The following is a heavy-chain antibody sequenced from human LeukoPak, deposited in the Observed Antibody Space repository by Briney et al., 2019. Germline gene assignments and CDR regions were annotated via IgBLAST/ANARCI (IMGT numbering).Heavy chain of an antibody. J-gene: IGHJ4*02. CDR2: ISYDGSNK. CDR1: GFTFSSYG. D-gene: IGHD6-13*01. CDR3: AKDGAAAGTGFDY. V-gene: IGHV3-30*18. Sequence: PGRSLRLSCAASGFTFSSYGMHWVRQAPGKGPEWVAVISYDGSNKYYADSVKGRFTISRDNSKNTLYLQMNSLRAEDTAVYYCAKDGAAAGTGFDYWGQGTLVTVSS.